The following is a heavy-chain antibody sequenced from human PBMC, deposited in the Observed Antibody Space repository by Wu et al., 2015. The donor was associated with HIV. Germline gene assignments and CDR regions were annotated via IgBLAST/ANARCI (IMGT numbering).Heavy chain of an antibody. Sequence: QVQLVQSGAEVKKPGSSVKVSCKASGGTFSSYAISWVRQAPGQGLEWMGGIIPIFGTANYAQKFQGRVTITTDESTSTAYMELSSLRSEDTAVYYCARDEGSGGSCYSCYYYGMDVWGQGTTVTVSS. CDR3: ARDEGSGGSCYSCYYYGMDV. D-gene: IGHD2-15*01. J-gene: IGHJ6*02. V-gene: IGHV1-69*05. CDR2: IIPIFGTA. CDR1: GGTFSSYA.